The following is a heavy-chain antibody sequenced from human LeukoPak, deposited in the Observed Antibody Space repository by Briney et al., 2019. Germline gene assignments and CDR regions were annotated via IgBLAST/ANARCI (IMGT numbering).Heavy chain of an antibody. CDR2: ISSISSYI. Sequence: GGALRLSCAASGFTFSSYSMNWVRQAPGKGLEWVSSISSISSYIYSADSVKGRFTISRDNAKNSLYLQMNSLRAEDTAVYYCARDQYCSSTSCYNGYYYYYMAVWGKGTTVTVSS. CDR3: ARDQYCSSTSCYNGYYYYYMAV. CDR1: GFTFSSYS. J-gene: IGHJ6*03. D-gene: IGHD2-2*02. V-gene: IGHV3-21*01.